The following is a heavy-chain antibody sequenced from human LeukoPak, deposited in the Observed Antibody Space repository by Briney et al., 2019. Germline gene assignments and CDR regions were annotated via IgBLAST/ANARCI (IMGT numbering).Heavy chain of an antibody. J-gene: IGHJ4*01. CDR2: IYYSGST. CDR3: ARTAMALRVIDY. V-gene: IGHV4-30-4*01. D-gene: IGHD5-18*01. CDR1: GGSTSSGDYY. Sequence: SETLSLTCNVSGGSTSSGDYYWSWIRQPPGKGLEWIGYIYYSGSTYYNPSLKSRVTISVDTSKNQFSLKLSSVTAADTAVYYCARTAMALRVIDYWGQEPWSPSPQ.